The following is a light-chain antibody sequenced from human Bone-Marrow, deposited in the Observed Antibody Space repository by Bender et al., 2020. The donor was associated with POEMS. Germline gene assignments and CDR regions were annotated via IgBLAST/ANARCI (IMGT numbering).Light chain of an antibody. Sequence: QSALTQPASVSGFPGQSITISCTGSRGDIGGYKYVSWYQQQPGKVPKLLIYDVSIRPSGVSTRFFGSKSGNTASLTISGLQAEDEADYFCASHTTTSTAYVFGSGTRVTVL. CDR2: DVS. CDR1: RGDIGGYKY. CDR3: ASHTTTSTAYV. J-gene: IGLJ1*01. V-gene: IGLV2-14*01.